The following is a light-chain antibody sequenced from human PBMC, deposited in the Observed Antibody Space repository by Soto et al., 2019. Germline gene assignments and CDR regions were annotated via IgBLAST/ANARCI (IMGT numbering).Light chain of an antibody. V-gene: IGKV3-15*01. J-gene: IGKJ4*01. CDR2: GAS. CDR3: QQYNNCPLT. CDR1: QSVSTN. Sequence: EIVMTQSPATLSVSPGERATLSCWASQSVSTNLAWYQQKPGQAPRLLIYGASTRATGIPARFSGSGSGTDFTLTISSLQSEDFAVYSCQQYNNCPLTFGGGTKVEIK.